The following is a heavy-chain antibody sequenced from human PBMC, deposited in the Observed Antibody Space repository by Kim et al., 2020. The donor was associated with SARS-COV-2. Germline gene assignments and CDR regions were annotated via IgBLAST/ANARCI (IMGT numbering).Heavy chain of an antibody. CDR3: AKVQGRGQYYYAMDV. V-gene: IGHV3-33*06. CDR1: GFTFSSYG. Sequence: GGSLRLSCAASGFTFSSYGMHWVRQAPGKGLEWVAMIWYDGSNKYYADSVKGRFTISRDNSKNTVFLQMNSLRAEDTAVYHCAKVQGRGQYYYAMDVWGQGTTVTVSS. D-gene: IGHD3-10*01. J-gene: IGHJ6*02. CDR2: IWYDGSNK.